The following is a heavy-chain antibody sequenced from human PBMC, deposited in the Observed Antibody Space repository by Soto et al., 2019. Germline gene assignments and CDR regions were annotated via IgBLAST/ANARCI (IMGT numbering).Heavy chain of an antibody. CDR2: LYPSGST. J-gene: IGHJ2*01. V-gene: IGHV4-30-2*01. Sequence: QLQLQESGSGLVKASQTLSLTCAVSNGSIRSGGYSWSWILQPPGKGLEWLGYLYPSGSTYYNTSLKSRVTLSVDRSKNQVALKLSSVTAADTAVYYCARSITIFGVVISYSYFELWGRGTLVTVAA. D-gene: IGHD3-3*01. CDR3: ARSITIFGVVISYSYFEL. CDR1: NGSIRSGGYS.